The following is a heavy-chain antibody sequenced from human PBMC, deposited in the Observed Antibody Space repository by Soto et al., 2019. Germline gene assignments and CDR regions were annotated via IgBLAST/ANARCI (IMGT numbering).Heavy chain of an antibody. CDR1: GFTFSNYD. CDR3: TRTADFTSAFDI. Sequence: GGSLRLSCAASGFTFSNYDMHWVRQATGEGLQWVANINVAGHTYYPVSVKGRFTISRENAENSLYLHINSLRAEDTAVYYCTRTADFTSAFDIWGQGTMVTVSS. J-gene: IGHJ3*02. V-gene: IGHV3-13*01. CDR2: INVAGHT. D-gene: IGHD2-21*02.